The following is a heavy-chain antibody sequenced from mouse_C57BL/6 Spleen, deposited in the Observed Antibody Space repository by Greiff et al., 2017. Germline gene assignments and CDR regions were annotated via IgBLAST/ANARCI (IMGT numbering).Heavy chain of an antibody. CDR3: ARGAWDRYYFDY. Sequence: VQLQQPGAELVRPGTSVKLSCKASGYTFTSYWMHWVKQRPGQGLEWIGVIDPSDSYTNYNQKFKGKATLTVDTSSSTAYMQLSSLTSEDSAVYYCARGAWDRYYFDYWGQGTTLTVSS. J-gene: IGHJ2*01. V-gene: IGHV1-59*01. CDR2: IDPSDSYT. CDR1: GYTFTSYW. D-gene: IGHD3-3*01.